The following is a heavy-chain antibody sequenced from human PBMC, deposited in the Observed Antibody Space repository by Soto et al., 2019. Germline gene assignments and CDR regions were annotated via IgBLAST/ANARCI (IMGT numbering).Heavy chain of an antibody. Sequence: GGSLRLSCAAAGFTFRSYAMNWVRQTQEKGLEWVSSISSTSTYTHYADSVKGRFTISRDNANNSLFLQMNSLRAEDTAIYYCARDLALAGNYWGQGALVTVSS. J-gene: IGHJ4*02. D-gene: IGHD6-19*01. CDR1: GFTFRSYA. V-gene: IGHV3-21*01. CDR2: ISSTSTYT. CDR3: ARDLALAGNY.